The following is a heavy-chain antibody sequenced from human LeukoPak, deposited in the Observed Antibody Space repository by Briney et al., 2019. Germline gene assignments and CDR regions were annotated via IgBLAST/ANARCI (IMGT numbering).Heavy chain of an antibody. D-gene: IGHD4-17*01. Sequence: SGPTLVKPTQTLTLTCTFSGFSLRTSGVGVSWIRQPPGKALEWLALIYWDDDKRYSPSLKSRLTITKDTSKNQVVLTMTNMDPVDTATYYCAHRLKYGDYIYFDYWGQGTLVTVSS. V-gene: IGHV2-5*02. CDR3: AHRLKYGDYIYFDY. CDR2: IYWDDDK. J-gene: IGHJ4*02. CDR1: GFSLRTSGVG.